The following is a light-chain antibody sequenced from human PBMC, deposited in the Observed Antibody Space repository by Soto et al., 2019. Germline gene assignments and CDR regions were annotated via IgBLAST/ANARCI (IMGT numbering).Light chain of an antibody. V-gene: IGKV1-5*01. CDR3: QQYASYST. CDR1: QTISTW. Sequence: IQMTQSPSTLSAPIGDRVTITCRASQTISTWLAWYQQKPGKAPNLLMYGASTLRSGVPSRFSGSGSGTEFTLTISSLQPDDFATYFCQQYASYSTFGQGTRLEF. J-gene: IGKJ5*01. CDR2: GAS.